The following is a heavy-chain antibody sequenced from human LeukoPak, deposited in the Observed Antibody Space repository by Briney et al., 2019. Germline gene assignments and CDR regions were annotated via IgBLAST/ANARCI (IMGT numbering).Heavy chain of an antibody. J-gene: IGHJ4*02. CDR1: GGSISSYY. V-gene: IGHV4-59*01. Sequence: PSETLSLTCSVSGGSISSYYWNWIRQPPGKGLEWIGYIYYSGSINYNPSLKSRVTISLDTSKNQFSLELNSVTAADTAVYYCARGDDYKSTYSDYWGQGTLVTVSS. CDR3: ARGDDYKSTYSDY. D-gene: IGHD5-12*01. CDR2: IYYSGSI.